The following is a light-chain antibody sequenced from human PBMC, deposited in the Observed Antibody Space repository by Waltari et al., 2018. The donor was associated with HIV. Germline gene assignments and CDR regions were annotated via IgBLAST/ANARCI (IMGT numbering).Light chain of an antibody. CDR1: QSVGVNY. CDR3: QQYGSSPIT. CDR2: HAA. Sequence: IVLTQSPDTLSLSSGERATLSCRASQSVGVNYLAWYQQKPGQAPSLLIYHAASRATGIPDRFSGSGSATDFTLTISRLEPEDFAVYYCQQYGSSPITFGQGTRLEI. J-gene: IGKJ5*01. V-gene: IGKV3-20*01.